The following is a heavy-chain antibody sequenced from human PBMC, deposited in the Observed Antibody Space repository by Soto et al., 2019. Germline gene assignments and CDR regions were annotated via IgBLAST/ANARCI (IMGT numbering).Heavy chain of an antibody. J-gene: IGHJ3*02. CDR3: VKDNSGWDHEAFDI. D-gene: IGHD6-19*01. CDR1: GFTFSSYG. CDR2: IWYDGSIT. Sequence: QVQLVESGGGVVQPGRSLRLSCAASGFTFSSYGMHWVRQAPGKGLEWVAVIWYDGSITSYADSVKGRLTISRDNSRNGLYLQLNGLGAEDRARYYCVKDNSGWDHEAFDIWGQGTMVTVSS. V-gene: IGHV3-33*06.